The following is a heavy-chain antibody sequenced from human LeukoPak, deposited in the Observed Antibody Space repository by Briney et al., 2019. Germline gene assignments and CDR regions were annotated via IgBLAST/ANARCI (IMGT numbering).Heavy chain of an antibody. CDR3: ARDGHYYDSSGYFVPSEYFDY. J-gene: IGHJ4*02. V-gene: IGHV1-46*01. D-gene: IGHD3-22*01. Sequence: ASVKVPCKASGYTFTSYYMHWVRQAPGQGLEWMGIINPSGGSTSYAQKFQGRVTMTRDTSTSTVYMELSSLRSEDTAVYYCARDGHYYDSSGYFVPSEYFDYWGQGTLVTVSS. CDR2: INPSGGST. CDR1: GYTFTSYY.